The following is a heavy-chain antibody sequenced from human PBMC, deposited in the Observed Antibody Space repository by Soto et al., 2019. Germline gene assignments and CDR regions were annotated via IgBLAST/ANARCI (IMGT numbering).Heavy chain of an antibody. Sequence: ASVKVSCKASGYTFSSYAMHWVRQAPGQRLEWMGWINAGYGNTKSSQKFQDRVTISRDTSASTAYMELTSLKASDTAMYYCARRRDSGSYTPYNWFDPWGQGTLVTVSS. D-gene: IGHD1-26*01. CDR3: ARRRDSGSYTPYNWFDP. J-gene: IGHJ5*02. CDR2: INAGYGNT. CDR1: GYTFSSYA. V-gene: IGHV1-3*01.